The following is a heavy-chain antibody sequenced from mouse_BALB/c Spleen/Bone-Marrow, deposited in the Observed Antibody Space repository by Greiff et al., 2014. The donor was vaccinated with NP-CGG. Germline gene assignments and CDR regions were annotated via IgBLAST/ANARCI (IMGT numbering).Heavy chain of an antibody. V-gene: IGHV1-39*01. D-gene: IGHD2-5*01. CDR2: IDPYYGDT. Sequence: VQLKESGPELEKPGASVKISCKASGYSFSGYNLNWVKQSNGQSLEWIGNIDPYYGDTTYNQKFKGKATLTVDRSSSTAYMQLKSLTPEDSAVYYCARKAYYTNWWYFDVWGAGTTVTVSS. CDR3: ARKAYYTNWWYFDV. CDR1: GYSFSGYN. J-gene: IGHJ1*01.